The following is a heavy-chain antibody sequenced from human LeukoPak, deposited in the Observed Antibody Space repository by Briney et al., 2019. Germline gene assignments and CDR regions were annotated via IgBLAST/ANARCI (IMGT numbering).Heavy chain of an antibody. CDR1: GGSISSYY. D-gene: IGHD3-9*01. V-gene: IGHV4-4*07. CDR3: ARDESDYDILTGYYLPHDGSWFDP. Sequence: PSETLSLTCTVSGGSISSYYWSWIRQPAGKGLEWIGRIYTSGSTNYNPSLKSRVTMSVDTSKNQYSLKLSPVAAADTAVYYCARDESDYDILTGYYLPHDGSWFDPWGQGTLVTVSS. J-gene: IGHJ5*02. CDR2: IYTSGST.